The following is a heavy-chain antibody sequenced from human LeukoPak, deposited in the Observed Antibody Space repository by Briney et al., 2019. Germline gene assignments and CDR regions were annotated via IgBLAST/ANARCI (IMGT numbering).Heavy chain of an antibody. Sequence: KPSETLSLTCTVSGGSISSSSYYWGWIRQPPGKGLEWIGSIYYSGSTYYNPSLKSRVTISVDTSKNQFSLKLSSVTAADTAVYYCARDEIRGAFDIWGQGTMVTVSS. CDR2: IYYSGST. CDR1: GGSISSSSYY. CDR3: ARDEIRGAFDI. V-gene: IGHV4-39*07. D-gene: IGHD5-24*01. J-gene: IGHJ3*02.